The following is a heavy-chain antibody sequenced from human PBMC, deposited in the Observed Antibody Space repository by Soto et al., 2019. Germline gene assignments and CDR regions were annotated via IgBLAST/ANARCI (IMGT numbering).Heavy chain of an antibody. V-gene: IGHV1-69*13. CDR1: GGTFSSYA. J-gene: IGHJ5*02. CDR3: ARDVMGYDSIHNWFDP. D-gene: IGHD3-22*01. Sequence: SVKVSCKASGGTFSSYAISWVRQAPGQGLEWMGGIIPIFGTANYAQKFQGRVTITADESTSTAYMELSSLRSEDTAVYYCARDVMGYDSIHNWFDPWGQGTLVTVSS. CDR2: IIPIFGTA.